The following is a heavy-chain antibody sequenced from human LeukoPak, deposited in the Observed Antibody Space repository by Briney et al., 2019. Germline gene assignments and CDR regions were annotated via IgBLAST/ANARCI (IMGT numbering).Heavy chain of an antibody. CDR3: ARVPRSGGGTYFDY. V-gene: IGHV3-53*01. CDR2: IYSDGST. D-gene: IGHD2-15*01. Sequence: GGSLRLSCAASGFALCTLYLSWVPHAPGKGLEWVSVIYSDGSTYHTDPVTGRLTISRDNSKNTLYFQMNSLRAEDTAVYYCARVPRSGGGTYFDYGDQGTLVTVPS. J-gene: IGHJ4*02. CDR1: GFALCTLY.